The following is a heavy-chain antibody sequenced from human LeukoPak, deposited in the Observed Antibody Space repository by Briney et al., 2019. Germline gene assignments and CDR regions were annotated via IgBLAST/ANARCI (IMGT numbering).Heavy chain of an antibody. Sequence: ASVKVSCKASGYTFTSYYMHWVRQAPGQGLEWMGIINPSGGSTSYAQKFQGRVTMTRDTSTSTVYMELSSLRSEDTAVYYCASATKRVMVRGVLVPPYYWGQGTLVTVSS. D-gene: IGHD3-10*01. J-gene: IGHJ4*02. CDR1: GYTFTSYY. V-gene: IGHV1-46*01. CDR2: INPSGGST. CDR3: ASATKRVMVRGVLVPPYY.